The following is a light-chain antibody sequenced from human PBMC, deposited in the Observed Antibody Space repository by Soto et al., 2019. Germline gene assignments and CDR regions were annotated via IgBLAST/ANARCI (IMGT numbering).Light chain of an antibody. V-gene: IGLV2-14*01. Sequence: QSALTQPASVSGSPGQSITISCTGTSSDVGGYNYVSWYQQHPGKAPKLMIYEVNNPPSGVCNRFSGSKSGSTASLTISGLQAEDEADYYCSSYTSSSTLGVFGTGTKLTVL. CDR1: SSDVGGYNY. CDR3: SSYTSSSTLGV. CDR2: EVN. J-gene: IGLJ1*01.